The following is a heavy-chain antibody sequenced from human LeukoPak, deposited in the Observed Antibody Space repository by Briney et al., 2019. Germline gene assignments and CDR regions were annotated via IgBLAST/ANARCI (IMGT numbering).Heavy chain of an antibody. CDR2: IYYSGST. D-gene: IGHD1-26*01. J-gene: IGHJ5*02. CDR1: GGSISSSSYY. Sequence: PSETLSLTCTVSGGSISSSSYYWGWIRQPPGKGLEWIGSIYYSGSTYYNPSLKSRVTMSVDTSKNQFSLKLTSVTAADTAVYYCARNIVGATIGWFDPWGQGTLVTVSS. V-gene: IGHV4-39*07. CDR3: ARNIVGATIGWFDP.